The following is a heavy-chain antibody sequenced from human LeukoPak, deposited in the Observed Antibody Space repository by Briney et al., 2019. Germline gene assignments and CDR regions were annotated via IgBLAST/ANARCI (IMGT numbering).Heavy chain of an antibody. CDR2: IYSGGST. D-gene: IGHD6-13*01. CDR3: ATLYSSSLVDAFDI. V-gene: IGHV3-53*01. J-gene: IGHJ3*02. Sequence: GGSLRLSCTVSGFTVSTNSMSWVRQTPGKGLEWVSVIYSGGSTYFTDSVKGRFTISRDNSKNTLYLQMNSLRAEDTALYYCATLYSSSLVDAFDIWGQGTMVTVSS. CDR1: GFTVSTNS.